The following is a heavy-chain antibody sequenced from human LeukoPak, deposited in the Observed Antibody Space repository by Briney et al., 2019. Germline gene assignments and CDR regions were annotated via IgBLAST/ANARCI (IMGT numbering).Heavy chain of an antibody. CDR2: IYYRGST. Sequence: PSETLSLTCSVSGRSISSGDYYWSWIRQHPGKGLEWIGYIYYRGSTYYNPSLKSRVTISVDTSKNQFSLKLSSVTAADTAVYYCARGGYDSSGYPYWYFPLWGRGTLVTVSS. J-gene: IGHJ2*01. D-gene: IGHD3-22*01. CDR1: GRSISSGDYY. CDR3: ARGGYDSSGYPYWYFPL. V-gene: IGHV4-31*03.